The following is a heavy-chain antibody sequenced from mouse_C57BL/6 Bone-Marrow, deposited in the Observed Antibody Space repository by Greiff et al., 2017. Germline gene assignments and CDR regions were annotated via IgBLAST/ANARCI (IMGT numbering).Heavy chain of an antibody. V-gene: IGHV5-6*01. J-gene: IGHJ2*01. CDR2: ISSGGSYT. D-gene: IGHD1-2*01. Sequence: EVHLVESGGDLVKPGGSLKLSCAASGFTFSSYGMSWVRQTPDKRLEWVATISSGGSYTYYPDSVKGRFTISRDNAKNTLYLQMSSLKSEDTAMYYCARLRNYGLFDYWGQGTTLTVSS. CDR3: ARLRNYGLFDY. CDR1: GFTFSSYG.